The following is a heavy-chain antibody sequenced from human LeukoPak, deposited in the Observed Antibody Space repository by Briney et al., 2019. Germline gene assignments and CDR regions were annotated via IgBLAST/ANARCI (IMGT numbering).Heavy chain of an antibody. J-gene: IGHJ4*02. CDR2: IRSKANSYAT. CDR1: AFTFSGSA. CDR3: TSWGAGNYDY. Sequence: GGSLRLSCAASAFTFSGSARHWVRQASGKGLEWVGRIRSKANSYATAYAASVKGRFTISRDDSKNTAYLQMNSLKTEDTAVYYCTSWGAGNYDYWGQGTLVTVSS. V-gene: IGHV3-73*01. D-gene: IGHD1-7*01.